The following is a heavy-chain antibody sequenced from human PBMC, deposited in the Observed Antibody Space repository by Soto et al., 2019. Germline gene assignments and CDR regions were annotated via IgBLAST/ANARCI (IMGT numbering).Heavy chain of an antibody. CDR2: MYHSGRT. V-gene: IGHV4-4*02. Sequence: QVQLQESGPGLVKPSGTLSLTCAVSGGSISSTNWWTWVRQPPGKGLEWIGNMYHSGRTNYNPSLKSRADISLDKSQKQFSLKLNSVTAADTAVYFCARDRSSGTYYGSYGVFAIWGQGTMVTVSS. CDR1: GGSISSTNW. D-gene: IGHD1-26*01. CDR3: ARDRSSGTYYGSYGVFAI. J-gene: IGHJ3*02.